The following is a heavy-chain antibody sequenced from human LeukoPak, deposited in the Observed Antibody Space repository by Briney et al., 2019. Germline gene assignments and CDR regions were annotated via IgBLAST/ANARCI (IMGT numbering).Heavy chain of an antibody. Sequence: GGSLRLSCAASGFTFSSYSMNWVRQAPGKGLEWVSSISSSSSYIYYADSVKGRFTISRDNAKNSLYPQMNSLRAEDTAVYYCARERGDRDTFDIWGQGTMVTVSS. D-gene: IGHD7-27*01. CDR1: GFTFSSYS. CDR3: ARERGDRDTFDI. V-gene: IGHV3-21*01. J-gene: IGHJ3*02. CDR2: ISSSSSYI.